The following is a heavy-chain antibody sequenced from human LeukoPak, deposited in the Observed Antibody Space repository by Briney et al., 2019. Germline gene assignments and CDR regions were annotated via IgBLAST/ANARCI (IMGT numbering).Heavy chain of an antibody. J-gene: IGHJ4*02. CDR3: AKGYYGNYFDY. V-gene: IGHV3-23*01. D-gene: IGHD3-22*01. CDR1: GFTFDSYA. Sequence: GGSLRLSCAASGFTFDSYAMNWVRQAPGKGLEWLAVISDSGSDTYYADSVKGRFIISRDNSKNTLYVQMNSLRAEDTAVYYCAKGYYGNYFDYWGQGTLVTVSS. CDR2: ISDSGSDT.